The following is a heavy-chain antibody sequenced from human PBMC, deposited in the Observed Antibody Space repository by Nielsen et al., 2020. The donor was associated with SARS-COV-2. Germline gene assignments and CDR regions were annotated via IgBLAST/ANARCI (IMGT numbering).Heavy chain of an antibody. V-gene: IGHV3-9*01. CDR3: TTGGTIVATIMGDYYGMDV. D-gene: IGHD5-12*01. CDR1: GFTFDDYA. Sequence: SLKISCAASGFTFDDYAMHWVRQAPGKGLEWVSGISWNSGSIGYADSVKGRFTISRDNSKNTLYLQMNSLRAEDTAVYYCTTGGTIVATIMGDYYGMDVWGQGTTVTVSS. CDR2: ISWNSGSI. J-gene: IGHJ6*02.